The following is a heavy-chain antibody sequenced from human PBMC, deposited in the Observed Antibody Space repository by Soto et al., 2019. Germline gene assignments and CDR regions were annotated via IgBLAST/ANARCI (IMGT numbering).Heavy chain of an antibody. CDR2: ITWDGSRT. CDR1: GFTFDDYA. Sequence: GGSLRLSCAASGFTFDDYAMHWVRQAPGKGLEWVSVITWDGSRTYYADSVKGRFTISRDSSKNSLYLQMNSLRAEDTALYYCAKPYYYDTNGPPSDYWGQGTLVTVSS. CDR3: AKPYYYDTNGPPSDY. D-gene: IGHD3-22*01. J-gene: IGHJ4*02. V-gene: IGHV3-43D*04.